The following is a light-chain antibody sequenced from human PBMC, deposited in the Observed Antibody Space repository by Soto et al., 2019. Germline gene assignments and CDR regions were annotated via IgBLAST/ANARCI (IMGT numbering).Light chain of an antibody. Sequence: EKVMTQSPGTRSLSPGERAALACRASQSVSRSYLAWYQQKPGQAPRLVIYGASRRATGIPDRFCGSGAGTDCTRTISRLQPEDFSVAGCQQYGSSPCTFGQGTKVEI. V-gene: IGKV3-20*01. CDR1: QSVSRSY. CDR2: GAS. CDR3: QQYGSSPCT. J-gene: IGKJ1*01.